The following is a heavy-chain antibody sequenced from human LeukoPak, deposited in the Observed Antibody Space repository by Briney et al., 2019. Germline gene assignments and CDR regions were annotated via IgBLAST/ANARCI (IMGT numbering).Heavy chain of an antibody. V-gene: IGHV3-64*01. D-gene: IGHD3-10*01. J-gene: IGHJ3*02. Sequence: GGSLRLSCAASGFTFSSYAMHWVRQAPGKGLEYVSAISSNGGSTYYANSVKGRFTISRDNSKNTLYLQMGSLRAEDMAVYYCARDYRRGANYYAYSGAFDIWGQGTMVTVSS. CDR3: ARDYRRGANYYAYSGAFDI. CDR1: GFTFSSYA. CDR2: ISSNGGST.